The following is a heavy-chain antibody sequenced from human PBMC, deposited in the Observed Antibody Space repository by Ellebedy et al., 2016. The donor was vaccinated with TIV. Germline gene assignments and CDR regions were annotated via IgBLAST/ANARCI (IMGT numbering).Heavy chain of an antibody. CDR3: VVGLFHP. Sequence: AVSVKVSCKASGYTFTDYDINWVRQATGQGLEYLGWMKPGSGNTGYAQKFEGRVTTTRNTSTSTAYMELSSLRSDDTAVYYCVVGLFHPWGQGTLVSVSS. J-gene: IGHJ5*02. D-gene: IGHD3/OR15-3a*01. CDR1: GYTFTDYD. V-gene: IGHV1-8*01. CDR2: MKPGSGNT.